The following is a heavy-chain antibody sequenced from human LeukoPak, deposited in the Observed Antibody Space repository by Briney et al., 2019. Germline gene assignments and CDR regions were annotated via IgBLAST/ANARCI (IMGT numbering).Heavy chain of an antibody. Sequence: GRTLRLSCAASGFPFSNYWMHWVRQAPGKGLVWVSRVNSDGSTTNYADSVKGRFTISRDNAENTLYMRMNSLRPEDTAVYYCARGYYSSSRFDSWGQGTPVTVSS. V-gene: IGHV3-74*01. CDR3: ARGYYSSSRFDS. CDR2: VNSDGSTT. CDR1: GFPFSNYW. J-gene: IGHJ4*02. D-gene: IGHD6-13*01.